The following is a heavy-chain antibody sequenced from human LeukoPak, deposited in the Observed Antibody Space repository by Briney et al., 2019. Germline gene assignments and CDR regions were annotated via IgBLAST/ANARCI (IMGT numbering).Heavy chain of an antibody. V-gene: IGHV1-2*02. J-gene: IGHJ4*02. CDR3: ARDQGYYDSSGYSDFDY. CDR1: GYTFTGYY. Sequence: ASVKVSCKASGYTFTGYYMHWVRQAPGQGLEWMGWINPNSGGTNYAQKFQGRVTMTRDTSISTAYMELSRLRSDDTAVYYCARDQGYYDSSGYSDFDYWGQGTLVTVSS. D-gene: IGHD3-22*01. CDR2: INPNSGGT.